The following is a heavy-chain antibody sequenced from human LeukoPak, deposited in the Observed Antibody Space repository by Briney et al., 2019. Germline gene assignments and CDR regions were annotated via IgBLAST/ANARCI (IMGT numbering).Heavy chain of an antibody. CDR1: GYTFTGYY. D-gene: IGHD3-3*02. Sequence: ASVKVSCKASGYTFTGYYMHWVRQAPGQGLEWMGWINPDSGGTNYAQKFQGRVTMTRDTSISTAYMELSRLRSDDTAVYYCASSIFGVVIRDYWGQGTLVTVSS. CDR2: INPDSGGT. CDR3: ASSIFGVVIRDY. J-gene: IGHJ4*02. V-gene: IGHV1-2*02.